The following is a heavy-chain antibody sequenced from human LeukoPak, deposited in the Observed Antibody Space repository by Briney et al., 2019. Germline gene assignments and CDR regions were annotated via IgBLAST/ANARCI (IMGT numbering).Heavy chain of an antibody. Sequence: GASVKVSCKASGYTFTGYYMHWVRQAPGQGLEWMGIINPNGGSTSYAQKFQGRVTMTRNTSTSTGYMELSSLRSEDTAVYYCSRESIPDSSVFHAFDIWGQGTMVTVSS. V-gene: IGHV1-46*01. D-gene: IGHD3-22*01. CDR2: INPNGGST. CDR3: SRESIPDSSVFHAFDI. CDR1: GYTFTGYY. J-gene: IGHJ3*02.